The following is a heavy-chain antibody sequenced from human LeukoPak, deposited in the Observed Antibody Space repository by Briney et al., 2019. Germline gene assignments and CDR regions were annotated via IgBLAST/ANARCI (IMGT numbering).Heavy chain of an antibody. D-gene: IGHD3-10*01. J-gene: IGHJ6*02. Sequence: SETLSLTCAVYGGSFSGYYWSWIRQPPGKGLEWIGEINHSGSTNYNPSLKSRVTISVDTSKNQFSLKLSSVTAADTAVYYCARDPCYYGSGSYYNRSYIYYYYGMDVWGQGTTVTVSS. CDR2: INHSGST. CDR3: ARDPCYYGSGSYYNRSYIYYYYGMDV. CDR1: GGSFSGYY. V-gene: IGHV4-34*01.